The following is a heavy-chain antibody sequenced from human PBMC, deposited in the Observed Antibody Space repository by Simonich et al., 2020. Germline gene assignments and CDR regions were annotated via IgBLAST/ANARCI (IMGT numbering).Heavy chain of an antibody. Sequence: QVQLVESGGGVVQPGRSLRLSCAASGFTFSCYAMHWVRQAPGKGLEWVAGIAYDGRNKYYADSVKGRFTISRDNSKNTLYLQMNSLRAEDTAVYYCARANFDYWGQGTLVTVSS. CDR1: GFTFSCYA. J-gene: IGHJ4*02. CDR3: ARANFDY. V-gene: IGHV3-30*07. CDR2: IAYDGRNK.